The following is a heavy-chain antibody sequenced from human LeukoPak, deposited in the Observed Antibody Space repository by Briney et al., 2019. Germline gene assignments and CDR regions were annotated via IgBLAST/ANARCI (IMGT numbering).Heavy chain of an antibody. CDR1: GGSISSDSYY. J-gene: IGHJ4*02. CDR2: IYYSGNT. CDR3: TRERGDYYFDY. Sequence: SETLSLTCTGSGGSISSDSYYWGWIRQPPGKGLEWIGSIYYSGNTYYNPSLKSRVTISVDTSKNQFSLKLSPVTAADTAVYYCTRERGDYYFDYWGQGTLVTVSS. V-gene: IGHV4-39*07.